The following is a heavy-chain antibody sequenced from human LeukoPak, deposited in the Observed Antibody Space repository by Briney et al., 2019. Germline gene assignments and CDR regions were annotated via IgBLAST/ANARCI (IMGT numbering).Heavy chain of an antibody. J-gene: IGHJ4*02. CDR1: GFTSSRYW. Sequence: PGGSLRLSRAASGFTSSRYWMHWVRQAPGKGLVWVSRVNSDETTIKYADSVKGRFTISRDNAKSTLYLQMNSLRAEDTGVYYCARVEYNWNDVVDYWGRGTLVTVSS. CDR3: ARVEYNWNDVVDY. CDR2: VNSDETTI. V-gene: IGHV3-74*01. D-gene: IGHD1-20*01.